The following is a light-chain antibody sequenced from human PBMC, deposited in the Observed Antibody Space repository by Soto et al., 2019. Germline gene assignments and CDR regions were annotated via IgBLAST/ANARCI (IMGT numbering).Light chain of an antibody. J-gene: IGKJ5*01. CDR3: QQSYSTPYT. CDR2: TAS. CDR1: QSMSTY. Sequence: DIQMAQSPSSVSASVGDRVTFTCRASQSMSTYLNWYQQKPGKAPKPLIYTASRLQSGAPPRFSGSGSGTDFTLTISSLQAEDDATYYCQQSYSTPYTFGQGTRLEI. V-gene: IGKV1-39*01.